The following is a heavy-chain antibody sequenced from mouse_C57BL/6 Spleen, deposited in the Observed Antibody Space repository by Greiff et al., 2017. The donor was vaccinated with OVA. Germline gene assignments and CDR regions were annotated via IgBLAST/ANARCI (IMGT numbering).Heavy chain of an antibody. J-gene: IGHJ1*03. CDR3: AGGNYWYFDV. Sequence: QVQLKQPGAELVKPGASVKMSCKASGYTFTSYWITWVKQRPGQGLEWIGDIYPGSGSTNYNEKFKSKATLTVDTSSSTAYMQLSSLTSEDSAVYYGAGGNYWYFDVWGTGTTVTVSS. V-gene: IGHV1-55*01. D-gene: IGHD2-1*01. CDR2: IYPGSGST. CDR1: GYTFTSYW.